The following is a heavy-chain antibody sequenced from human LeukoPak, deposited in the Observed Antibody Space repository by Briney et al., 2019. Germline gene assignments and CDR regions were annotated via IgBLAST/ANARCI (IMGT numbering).Heavy chain of an antibody. CDR2: IYYSGST. D-gene: IGHD6-13*01. Sequence: SETLSLTCTVSGGSISSYYWSWIRQPPGKGLEWIGYIYYSGSTNYNPSLKSRVTIPVDTSENQFSLKLSSVTAADTAVYYCARGIPRAPGDWGQGTMVTVSS. J-gene: IGHJ3*01. CDR3: ARGIPRAPGD. V-gene: IGHV4-59*01. CDR1: GGSISSYY.